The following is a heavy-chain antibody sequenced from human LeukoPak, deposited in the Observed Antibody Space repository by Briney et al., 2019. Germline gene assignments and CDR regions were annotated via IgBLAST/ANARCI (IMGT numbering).Heavy chain of an antibody. Sequence: GRSLRLSCAASGFTFSSYAMHWVRQAPGKGLEWVAIISYDGSNKYYADSVKGRFTISRDNSKSTLYLQMNSLRAEDTAVYYCARSKSSSSPNFDYWGQGTLATVSS. J-gene: IGHJ4*02. CDR3: ARSKSSSSPNFDY. V-gene: IGHV3-30-3*01. CDR1: GFTFSSYA. CDR2: ISYDGSNK. D-gene: IGHD6-6*01.